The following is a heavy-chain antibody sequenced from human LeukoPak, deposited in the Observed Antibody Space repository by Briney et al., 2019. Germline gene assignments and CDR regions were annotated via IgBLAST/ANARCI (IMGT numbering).Heavy chain of an antibody. V-gene: IGHV3-9*01. CDR3: ARDRLLYYYDSGPTGHFQH. CDR2: ISWNSGNM. J-gene: IGHJ1*01. D-gene: IGHD3-22*01. Sequence: PGGSLRLSCAPSGFMFNDYALHWVRQAPGKGLEWVSSISWNSGNMYYVDSVKGRFTISRDNAKNSLSLQMSSLRADDTAVYYCARDRLLYYYDSGPTGHFQHWGQGTLVTV. CDR1: GFMFNDYA.